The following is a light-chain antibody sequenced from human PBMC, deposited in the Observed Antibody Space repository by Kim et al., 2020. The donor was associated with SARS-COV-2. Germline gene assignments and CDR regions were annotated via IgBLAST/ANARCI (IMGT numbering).Light chain of an antibody. CDR3: GTWDSSLRGV. V-gene: IGLV1-51*01. J-gene: IGLJ1*01. CDR1: SSNIGNDY. CDR2: DNN. Sequence: PGQMCTISCSESSSNIGNDYLSWYQHLPGTDPKLLIYDNNNRPSGFPYRFSGAKSGTSATLGITGLQTGDEADYYCGTWDSSLRGVFGTGTKVTVL.